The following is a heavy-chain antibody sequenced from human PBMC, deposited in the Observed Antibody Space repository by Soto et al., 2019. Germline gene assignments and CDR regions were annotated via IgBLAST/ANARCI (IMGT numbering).Heavy chain of an antibody. CDR1: GYTCTGYY. D-gene: IGHD3-10*01. CDR3: ARGGYGSGSDGAFDI. Sequence: VKVSCKASGYTCTGYYMHWVRQAPGQGLEWMGWINPNSGGTNYAQKFQGWVTMTRDTSISTAYMELSRLRSDDTAVYYCARGGYGSGSDGAFDIWGQGTMVTVSS. V-gene: IGHV1-2*04. CDR2: INPNSGGT. J-gene: IGHJ3*02.